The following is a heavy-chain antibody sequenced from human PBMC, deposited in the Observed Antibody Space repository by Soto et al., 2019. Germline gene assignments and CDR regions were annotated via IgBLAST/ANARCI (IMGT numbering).Heavy chain of an antibody. D-gene: IGHD3-10*01. J-gene: IGHJ4*02. V-gene: IGHV4-30-4*01. CDR1: GGSSSSGDYY. CDR2: IYYSGST. CDR3: ASSIDYYGSDY. Sequence: SQTLSLTCPVSGGSSSSGDYYWSWIRQPPGKGLEWIGYIYYSGSTYYNPSLKSRVTISVDTSKNQFSLKLSSVTAADTAVYYCASSIDYYGSDYWGQGTLVSVYS.